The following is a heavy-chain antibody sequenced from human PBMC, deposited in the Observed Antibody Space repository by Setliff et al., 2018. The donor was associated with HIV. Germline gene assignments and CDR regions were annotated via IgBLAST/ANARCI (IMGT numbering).Heavy chain of an antibody. V-gene: IGHV4-34*01. D-gene: IGHD3-22*01. CDR2: INHSGST. CDR1: GASFTDYY. Sequence: PSETLSLTCAFYGASFTDYYWNWIRQPPGKGLEWIGEINHSGSTNYNPSLKSRVTISVDTSKNQFSLKLSSVTAADTAVFYCARLTTTYYYDSSAYYHPVWGQGTLVTVSS. CDR3: ARLTTTYYYDSSAYYHPV. J-gene: IGHJ4*02.